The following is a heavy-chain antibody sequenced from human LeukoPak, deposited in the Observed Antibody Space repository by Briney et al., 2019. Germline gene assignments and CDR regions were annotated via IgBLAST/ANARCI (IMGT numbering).Heavy chain of an antibody. Sequence: GGSLRLSCAASTFTFSDYWMHWVRQAPGKGLVWVSRINNDGSGTRYADSVKGRFTISRDNAKNTLYLQMNSLTAEDTAVYYCARDLMVGSPFDSWGQGTLVTVSS. CDR2: INNDGSGT. CDR3: ARDLMVGSPFDS. J-gene: IGHJ4*02. CDR1: TFTFSDYW. V-gene: IGHV3-74*01. D-gene: IGHD2-8*01.